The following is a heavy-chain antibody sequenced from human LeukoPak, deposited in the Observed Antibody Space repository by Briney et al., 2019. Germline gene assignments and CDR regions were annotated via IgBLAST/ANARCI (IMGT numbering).Heavy chain of an antibody. J-gene: IGHJ4*02. CDR3: AGSGEGFISRFDY. CDR2: ISVGGTTI. D-gene: IGHD7-27*01. Sequence: GGSLRLSCAASGFTFSDYFMSWIRQAPGKGLEWVSYISVGGTTIYHADSVKGRFTISRDNAKNSLYLQMNSLRPEDTAVYYCAGSGEGFISRFDYWGQGTLVTVSS. V-gene: IGHV3-11*01. CDR1: GFTFSDYF.